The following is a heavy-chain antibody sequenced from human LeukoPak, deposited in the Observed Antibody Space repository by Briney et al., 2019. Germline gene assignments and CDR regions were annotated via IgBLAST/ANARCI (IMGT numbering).Heavy chain of an antibody. D-gene: IGHD4-17*01. V-gene: IGHV4-31*02. CDR1: GGSISSGYYY. CDR3: TYGDFKNWFDP. CDR2: IYSSGST. J-gene: IGHJ5*02. Sequence: SETLSLTCSVSGGSISSGYYYWTWIRQHPGTGLEWIGYIYSSGSTHYNPSLKSRSTISVDTSKNQFSLKLTSVTAADTAVYFCTYGDFKNWFDPWGQGILVTVSS.